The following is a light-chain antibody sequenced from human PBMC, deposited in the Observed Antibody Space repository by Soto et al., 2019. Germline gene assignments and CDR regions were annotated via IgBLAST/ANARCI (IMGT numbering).Light chain of an antibody. CDR2: DVT. Sequence: QAVVTQPASVSGSPGQSITISCTGTNRDIGIYNLVSWYQQHPGKVPQVIIYDVTKRPSGVSDRFSGSKSGNTASLTISGLQAEDEADYYCCSYAGTTTFVIFGGGTQLTIL. V-gene: IGLV2-23*02. CDR1: NRDIGIYNL. J-gene: IGLJ2*01. CDR3: CSYAGTTTFVI.